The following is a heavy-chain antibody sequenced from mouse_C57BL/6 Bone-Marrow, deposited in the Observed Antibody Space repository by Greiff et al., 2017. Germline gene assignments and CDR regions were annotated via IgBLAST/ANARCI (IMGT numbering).Heavy chain of an antibody. V-gene: IGHV14-4*01. J-gene: IGHJ4*01. D-gene: IGHD1-1*01. CDR3: TTCDYYGSSYDAMDY. Sequence: VQLKQSGAELVRPGASVKLSCTASGFNIKDDYMHWVKQRPEQGLEWIGWIDPENGDTEYASKFPGKATLTADTSSNTAYLQLSSLTSEDTAVYYCTTCDYYGSSYDAMDYWGQGTSVTVSS. CDR2: IDPENGDT. CDR1: GFNIKDDY.